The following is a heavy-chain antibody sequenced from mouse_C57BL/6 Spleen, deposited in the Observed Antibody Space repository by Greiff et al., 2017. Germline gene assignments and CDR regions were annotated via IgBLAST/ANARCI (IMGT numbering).Heavy chain of an antibody. J-gene: IGHJ2*01. CDR3: ARIARGGNYVQDY. CDR2: IWWDDDK. D-gene: IGHD2-1*01. CDR1: GFSLSTFGMG. V-gene: IGHV8-8*01. Sequence: QVTLKECGPGILQPSQTLSLTCSFSGFSLSTFGMGVGRLPPPSGKGLEWLAHIWWDDDKYYNPAPKSLLTFSKDTYKNQVFLKIAKRDTADTDTYYCARIARGGNYVQDYWGQGTTLTVSS.